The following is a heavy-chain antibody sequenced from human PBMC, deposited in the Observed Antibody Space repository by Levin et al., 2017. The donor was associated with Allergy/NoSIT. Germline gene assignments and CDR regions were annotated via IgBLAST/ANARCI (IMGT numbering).Heavy chain of an antibody. CDR3: ARLIRTVAGVM. J-gene: IGHJ4*02. Sequence: SETLSLTCTVSGGSISSSSYYWGWIRQPPGKGLEWIGSIYYSGSTYYNPSLKSRVTISVDTSKNQFSLKLSSVTAADTAVYYCARLIRTVAGVMWGQGTLVTVSS. CDR2: IYYSGST. CDR1: GGSISSSSYY. V-gene: IGHV4-39*01. D-gene: IGHD3-16*01.